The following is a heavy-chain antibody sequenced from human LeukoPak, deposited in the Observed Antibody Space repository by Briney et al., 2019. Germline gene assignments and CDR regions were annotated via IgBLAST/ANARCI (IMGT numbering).Heavy chain of an antibody. CDR3: ARDPEGYYYGSGKPYYYGMDV. CDR2: ISGSSAYI. D-gene: IGHD3-10*01. V-gene: IGHV3-21*01. J-gene: IGHJ6*02. CDR1: GFTFSSYW. Sequence: GGSLRLSCAASGFTFSSYWVRWVRQAPGKGLEWVSSISGSSAYIYYADSVKGRFTISRDNAKNSLYLQMYSLRAEDTAIYYCARDPEGYYYGSGKPYYYGMDVWGQGTTVSVSS.